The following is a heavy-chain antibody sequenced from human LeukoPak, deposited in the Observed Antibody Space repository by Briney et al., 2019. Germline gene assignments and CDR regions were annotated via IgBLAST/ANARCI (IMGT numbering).Heavy chain of an antibody. D-gene: IGHD6-13*01. V-gene: IGHV5-51*01. Sequence: GESLKISCKGPGYRFTSYWIGWVRPMPGKGLEWMGIIYPGDSDTIYSPSFQGQVTISADQSISTAYLQWSSLKASDTAMYCCARHQYSSSWYIDYWGQGTLVTVSS. CDR1: GYRFTSYW. CDR2: IYPGDSDT. CDR3: ARHQYSSSWYIDY. J-gene: IGHJ4*02.